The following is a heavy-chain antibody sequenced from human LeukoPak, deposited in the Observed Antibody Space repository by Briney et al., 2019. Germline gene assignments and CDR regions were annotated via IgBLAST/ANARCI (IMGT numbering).Heavy chain of an antibody. Sequence: GGSLRLSCAASGFTFSSYAMSWVRQAPGKGLEWVSAISGSGGSTYYADSVKGRFTISRDNSKNTLYLQMNSLRAEDTAVYYCARLGYCSSTSCLTPFDYWGQGTLVTVSS. CDR2: ISGSGGST. CDR1: GFTFSSYA. D-gene: IGHD2-2*01. J-gene: IGHJ4*02. CDR3: ARLGYCSSTSCLTPFDY. V-gene: IGHV3-23*01.